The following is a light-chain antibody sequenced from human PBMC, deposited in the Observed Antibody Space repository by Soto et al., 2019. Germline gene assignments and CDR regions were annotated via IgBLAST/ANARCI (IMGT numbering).Light chain of an antibody. CDR1: SSNIGAGYD. Sequence: QSVLTQPPSVSGAPGQRVTISCTGSSSNIGAGYDVHWYQQLPGTAPKLLIYGNSNRPSGVPDRFSGSKSGTSASLAITGLQVEDETDYDCQSYDSSLSGWVFGTGTKLTVL. V-gene: IGLV1-40*01. CDR2: GNS. J-gene: IGLJ1*01. CDR3: QSYDSSLSGWV.